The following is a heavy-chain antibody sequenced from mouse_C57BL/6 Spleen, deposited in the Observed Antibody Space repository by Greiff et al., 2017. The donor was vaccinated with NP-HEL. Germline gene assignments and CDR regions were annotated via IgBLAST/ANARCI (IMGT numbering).Heavy chain of an antibody. J-gene: IGHJ4*01. CDR2: IYPGDGDT. Sequence: VKLQESGPELVKPGASVKISCKASGYAFSSSWMNWVKQRPGKGLEWIGRIYPGDGDTNYNGKFKGKATLTADKSSSTAYMQLSSLTSEDSAVYFCARAEIYYGNHVGAMDYWGQGTSVTVSS. CDR3: ARAEIYYGNHVGAMDY. V-gene: IGHV1-82*01. CDR1: GYAFSSSW. D-gene: IGHD2-1*01.